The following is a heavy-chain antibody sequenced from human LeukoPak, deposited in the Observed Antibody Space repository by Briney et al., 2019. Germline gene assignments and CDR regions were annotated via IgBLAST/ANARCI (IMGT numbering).Heavy chain of an antibody. D-gene: IGHD1-26*01. CDR2: IYYTGST. J-gene: IGHJ4*02. V-gene: IGHV4-39*01. Sequence: SETLSLTCSVSGAFISGGTYYWGWIRQPPGKGLEWIGSIYYTGSTYDNPSLKSRVTISVDTSKNQFSLKLSSVTAADTAVYYCARRGGSGRAFDYWGRGTLVTVSS. CDR1: GAFISGGTYY. CDR3: ARRGGSGRAFDY.